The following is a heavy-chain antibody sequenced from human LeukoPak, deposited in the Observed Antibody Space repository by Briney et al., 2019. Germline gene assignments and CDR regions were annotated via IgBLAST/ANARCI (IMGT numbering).Heavy chain of an antibody. CDR3: ARADRLHGGPYLIGP. J-gene: IGHJ5*02. V-gene: IGHV1-2*02. CDR1: GYTFTDYY. CDR2: INPNSGGT. D-gene: IGHD2-21*01. Sequence: GASVKVSCKTSGYTFTDYYLHWGRQAPGQGLEWMGWINPNSGGTSSAQKFQGRITMTRDTSISTAYMAVSWLTSDDTAIYYCARADRLHGGPYLIGPWGQGTLVPVSS.